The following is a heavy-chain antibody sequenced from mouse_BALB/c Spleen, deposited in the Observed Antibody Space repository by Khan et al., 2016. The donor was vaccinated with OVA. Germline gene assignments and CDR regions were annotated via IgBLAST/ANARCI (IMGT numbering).Heavy chain of an antibody. V-gene: IGHV5-15*02. CDR3: SRGGGYGLYAMDY. J-gene: IGHJ4*01. Sequence: EVELVESGGGLVQPGGSRKLSCAASGFTFSDYGMAWVRQTPGKGPEWVAFISNLAYSIYYADTVTGRFTISRDNAKNTLYLEMSRLRSEDTAMYYRSRGGGYGLYAMDYWGQGTSVTVSS. CDR2: ISNLAYSI. D-gene: IGHD1-2*01. CDR1: GFTFSDYG.